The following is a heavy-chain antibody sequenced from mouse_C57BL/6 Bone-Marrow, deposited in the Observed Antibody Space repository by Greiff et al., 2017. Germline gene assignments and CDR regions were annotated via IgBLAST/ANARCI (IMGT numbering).Heavy chain of an antibody. CDR3: ARGVLLTRTGFDY. CDR1: GYAFSSSW. V-gene: IGHV1-82*01. D-gene: IGHD1-1*01. CDR2: IYPGAGDT. J-gene: IGHJ2*01. Sequence: VKLVESGPELVKPGASVKISCKASGYAFSSSWMNWVKQRPGKGLEWIGRIYPGAGDTNYNGKFKGKATLTADKSSSTAYMQLSSLTSEDSAVYFCARGVLLTRTGFDYWGQGTTLTVSS.